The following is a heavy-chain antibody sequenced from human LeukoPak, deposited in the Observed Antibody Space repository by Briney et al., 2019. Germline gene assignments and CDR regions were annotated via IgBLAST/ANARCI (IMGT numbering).Heavy chain of an antibody. CDR1: GGSISSGSYY. Sequence: PSETLSLTCTVSGGSISSGSYYWGWIRQPAGKGLEWIGRIYTSGSTNYNPSLKSRVTISVDTSKNQFSLKLSSVTAADTAVYYCASGGTIFGVVSHYFDYWGQGTLVAVSS. CDR3: ASGGTIFGVVSHYFDY. CDR2: IYTSGST. V-gene: IGHV4-61*02. J-gene: IGHJ4*02. D-gene: IGHD3-3*01.